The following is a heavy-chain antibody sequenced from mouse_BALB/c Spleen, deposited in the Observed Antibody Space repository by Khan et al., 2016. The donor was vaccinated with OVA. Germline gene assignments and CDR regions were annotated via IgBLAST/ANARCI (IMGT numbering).Heavy chain of an antibody. V-gene: IGHV1-63*02. J-gene: IGHJ1*01. D-gene: IGHD3-1*01. CDR2: IYPGGYFT. Sequence: VQLVESGGEVVRPGTSVEISCKASGYTFTNYWLGWLRQRPGHGLEWIGDIYPGGYFTNYNEQFKGKATLTVDTSSSTADMQLSSLTSEDSAVYFCARWATWFFDVWGAGTTVTVSS. CDR1: GYTFTNYW. CDR3: ARWATWFFDV.